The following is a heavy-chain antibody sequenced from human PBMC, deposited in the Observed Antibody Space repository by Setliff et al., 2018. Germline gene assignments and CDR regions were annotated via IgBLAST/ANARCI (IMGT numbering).Heavy chain of an antibody. CDR1: GGSISSYY. CDR3: AIDSVVRGFINGDSFDY. Sequence: SETLSLTCTVSGGSISSYYWSWIRQPPGKGLEWIGYIYTSGSTNYNPSLKSRVTISVDTAYMELSSLRPEDTAVYYRAIDSVVRGFINGDSFDYWGQGTLVTVSS. V-gene: IGHV4-59*01. J-gene: IGHJ4*02. CDR2: IYTSGST. D-gene: IGHD3-10*01.